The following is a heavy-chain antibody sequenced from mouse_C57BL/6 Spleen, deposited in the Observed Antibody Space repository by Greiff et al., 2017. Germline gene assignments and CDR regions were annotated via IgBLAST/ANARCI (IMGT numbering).Heavy chain of an antibody. CDR2: IYPGDGDT. J-gene: IGHJ2*01. D-gene: IGHD2-4*01. CDR1: GYAFSSSW. V-gene: IGHV1-82*01. CDR3: ARSLYDYGDY. Sequence: VQLVESGPELVKPGASVKISCKASGYAFSSSWMNWVKQRPGKGLEWIGRIYPGDGDTNYNGKFKGKATLTADKSSSTAYMQLSSLTSEDSAVYFCARSLYDYGDYWGQGTTLTVSS.